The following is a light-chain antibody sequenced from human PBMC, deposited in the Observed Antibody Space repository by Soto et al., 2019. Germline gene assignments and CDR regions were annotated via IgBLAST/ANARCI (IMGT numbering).Light chain of an antibody. CDR1: QGISSY. V-gene: IGKV1-9*01. CDR2: AAS. Sequence: DIQMTQSPSTLSASVGDRVTITFRASQGISSYLAWYQQKPGKAPKLLIYAASTLQSGVPSRFNGSGSGTEFTLTISSLQPEDFATYYCQQSNNHPISFGQGTRLEIK. CDR3: QQSNNHPIS. J-gene: IGKJ5*01.